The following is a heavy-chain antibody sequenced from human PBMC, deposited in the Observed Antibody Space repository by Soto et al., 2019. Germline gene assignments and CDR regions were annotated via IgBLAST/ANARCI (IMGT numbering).Heavy chain of an antibody. D-gene: IGHD5-18*01. CDR2: TYYSGST. CDR3: ARTLVTNYVFDY. V-gene: IGHV4-30-4*01. Sequence: QVQLQESGPGLVKPSQTLSLTCTVSGGSISSGDYFWNWISQPPGKGLEGIGYTYYSGSTSYNPSLMSRGTISLDTSKNQFSLKLSSVTAADTAVYYCARTLVTNYVFDYLGQGTLITVSS. CDR1: GGSISSGDYF. J-gene: IGHJ4*02.